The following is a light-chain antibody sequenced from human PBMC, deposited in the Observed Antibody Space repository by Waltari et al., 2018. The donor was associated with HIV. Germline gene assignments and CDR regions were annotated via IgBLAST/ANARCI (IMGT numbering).Light chain of an antibody. J-gene: IGKJ2*03. CDR3: QQCGTEPRS. Sequence: VVLTQSPGTLSLSPGETAILSCRASRSIKSTFLVWYQQKPGQPPRLLTCSASTRAVGIPDRFTASGSGTDFTLTISRLEPEDFAVYFCQQCGTEPRSFGQGT. CDR2: SAS. V-gene: IGKV3-20*01. CDR1: RSIKSTF.